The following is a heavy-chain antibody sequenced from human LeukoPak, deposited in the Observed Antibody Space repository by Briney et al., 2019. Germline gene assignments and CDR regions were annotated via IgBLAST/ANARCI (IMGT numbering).Heavy chain of an antibody. J-gene: IGHJ4*02. CDR1: GYTFTGYY. CDR3: ARLSIKIFGVAEPFDY. CDR2: INPNSGGT. D-gene: IGHD3-3*01. Sequence: ASVKVSCKASGYTFTGYYMHWVRQAPGQGLEWMGWINPNSGGTNYAQKFQGRVTMTRDTSISTAYMELSRLRSDDTAVYYCARLSIKIFGVAEPFDYWGQGTLVTVSS. V-gene: IGHV1-2*02.